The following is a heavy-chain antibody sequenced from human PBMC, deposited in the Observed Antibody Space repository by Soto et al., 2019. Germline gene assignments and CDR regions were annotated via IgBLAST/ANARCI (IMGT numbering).Heavy chain of an antibody. J-gene: IGHJ5*02. Sequence: EVQLVESGGGLVQPGGSLRLSCSASGFTFRSYIMHWVRQAPGKGLEYVSTISSDGGSTYYADSVKGRFTISRDNSKNTLYLQMSSLKSEDTAVYYCVKDLMAVGIAAAGTGNWFDPWGQGALVTVSS. CDR1: GFTFRSYI. D-gene: IGHD6-13*01. CDR2: ISSDGGST. CDR3: VKDLMAVGIAAAGTGNWFDP. V-gene: IGHV3-64D*08.